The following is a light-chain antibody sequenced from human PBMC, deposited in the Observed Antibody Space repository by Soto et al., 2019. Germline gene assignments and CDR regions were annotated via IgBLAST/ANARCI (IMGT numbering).Light chain of an antibody. CDR1: SGHSTYA. CDR2: LNSDGSQ. Sequence: QPVLTQSHSASASLGASVKLTCTLSSGHSTYAIAWHQYQPQKGPRFLLNLNSDGSQTKGDGVPDRFSGSRSGAERYLTISSLQSEDEADYYCQTWDTGIRVFGGGTKLTVL. CDR3: QTWDTGIRV. V-gene: IGLV4-69*01. J-gene: IGLJ2*01.